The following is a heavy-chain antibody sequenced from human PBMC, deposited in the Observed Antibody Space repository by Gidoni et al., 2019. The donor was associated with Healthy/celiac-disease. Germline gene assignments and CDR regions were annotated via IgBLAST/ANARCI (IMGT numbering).Heavy chain of an antibody. J-gene: IGHJ6*02. CDR2: ISAYNGNT. D-gene: IGHD2-2*01. CDR1: GYTFTSYG. CDR3: ARGGYCSSTSCYSHHPVYYYYGMDV. Sequence: QVQLVQSGAEVKKPGASVKVSCKASGYTFTSYGISWVRQAPGQGLEWMGWISAYNGNTNYAQKLQGRVTMTTDTSTSTAYMELRSLRSDDTAVYYCARGGYCSSTSCYSHHPVYYYYGMDVWGQGTTVTVSS. V-gene: IGHV1-18*01.